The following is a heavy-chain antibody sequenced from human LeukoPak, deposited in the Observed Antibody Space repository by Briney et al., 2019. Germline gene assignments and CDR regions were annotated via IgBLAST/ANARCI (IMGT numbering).Heavy chain of an antibody. V-gene: IGHV1-24*01. D-gene: IGHD2/OR15-2a*01. CDR2: FDPKDVET. Sequence: VASVKVSCKVSGNTFTDLSMNWVRQAPGTGLEWMGGFDPKDVETIYAQKFQGRVTMTEDTSTATAYMELSSLRPDDTAVYYCATDFYRGRQFDYWGQGTLVTVSS. J-gene: IGHJ4*02. CDR1: GNTFTDLS. CDR3: ATDFYRGRQFDY.